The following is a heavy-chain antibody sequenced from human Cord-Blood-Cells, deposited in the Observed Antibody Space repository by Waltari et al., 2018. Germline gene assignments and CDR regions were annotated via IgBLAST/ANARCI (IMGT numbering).Heavy chain of an antibody. J-gene: IGHJ4*02. CDR2: INPNSGGT. D-gene: IGHD1-20*01. CDR1: GYTFTGYY. V-gene: IGHV1-2*02. Sequence: QVQLVQSGAEVKKPGASVKVSCKASGYTFTGYYMHWVRQAPGQGLEWMGWINPNSGGTNYAQKFQGRVTMTRDTSISTAYMELSRLRSDDTAVYYCARATNWKNLKYYFDYWGQGTLVTVSS. CDR3: ARATNWKNLKYYFDY.